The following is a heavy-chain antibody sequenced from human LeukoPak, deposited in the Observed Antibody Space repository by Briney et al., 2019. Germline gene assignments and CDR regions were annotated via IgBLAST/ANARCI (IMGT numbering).Heavy chain of an antibody. CDR3: ARVLREYYYDSSGYFDY. Sequence: PGGSLRLSCAASGLTVSSNYMSWVLQAPGKGLEWVSVIYSGGSTYYADSVKGRFTISRDNSKNTLYLQMNSLRAEDTAVYYCARVLREYYYDSSGYFDYWGQGTLVTVSS. V-gene: IGHV3-53*01. D-gene: IGHD3-22*01. CDR1: GLTVSSNY. J-gene: IGHJ4*02. CDR2: IYSGGST.